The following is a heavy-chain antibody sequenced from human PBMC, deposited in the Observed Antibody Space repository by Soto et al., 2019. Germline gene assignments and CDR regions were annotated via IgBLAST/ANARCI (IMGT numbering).Heavy chain of an antibody. CDR2: IYSGGST. CDR1: GFTVSSNY. D-gene: IGHD6-6*01. CDR3: ARDLSLSSSLDYYYYYGMDV. V-gene: IGHV3-53*01. Sequence: GGSLRLSCAASGFTVSSNYMSWVRQAPGKGLEWVSVIYSGGSTYYADSVKGRFTISRDNSKNTLYLQMNGLRAEDTAVYYCARDLSLSSSLDYYYYYGMDVWGQGTTVTVSS. J-gene: IGHJ6*02.